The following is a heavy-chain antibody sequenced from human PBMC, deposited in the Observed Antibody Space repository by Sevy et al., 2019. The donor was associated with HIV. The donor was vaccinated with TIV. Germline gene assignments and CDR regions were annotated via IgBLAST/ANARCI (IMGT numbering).Heavy chain of an antibody. Sequence: SETLSLTCTVSGGSISSYYWSWIRQPPGKGLEWIGYIYYSGNTNYNPSLKSRVTISVDTSKNQFSLKLSSVTAADTAVYYCARDGGGSGSLDYWGQGTLVTVSS. J-gene: IGHJ4*02. CDR1: GGSISSYY. V-gene: IGHV4-59*01. CDR2: IYYSGNT. CDR3: ARDGGGSGSLDY. D-gene: IGHD3-10*01.